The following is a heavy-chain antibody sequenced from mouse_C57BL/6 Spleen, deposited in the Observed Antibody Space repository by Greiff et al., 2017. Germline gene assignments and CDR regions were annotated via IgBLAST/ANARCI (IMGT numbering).Heavy chain of an antibody. D-gene: IGHD1-1*01. V-gene: IGHV1-80*01. CDR1: GYAFSSYW. J-gene: IGHJ2*01. CDR3: ARKGSSYDFDY. Sequence: VQLQQSGAELVKPGASVKISCKASGYAFSSYWMNWVQQRPGKGLEWIGQIYPGDGDTNYNGKFKGKATLTADKSASTAYMQLSSLTSEDSAVYFCARKGSSYDFDYWGQGTTLTVSS. CDR2: IYPGDGDT.